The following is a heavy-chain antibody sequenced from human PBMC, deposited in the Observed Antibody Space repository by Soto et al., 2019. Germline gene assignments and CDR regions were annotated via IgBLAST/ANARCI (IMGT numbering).Heavy chain of an antibody. CDR1: GYSFISYW. V-gene: IGHV5-51*01. J-gene: IGHJ4*02. CDR3: ARRSTYCRSSGCYFDY. Sequence: PGESLKISCKGSGYSFISYWIVLGRQMPGKGLEYMGIIYPGDSDTRYSPSFQGQVTISADKSISTDYLQWSSLKASDTAMYYCARRSTYCRSSGCYFDYWGPGIPVTVSS. CDR2: IYPGDSDT. D-gene: IGHD2-2*01.